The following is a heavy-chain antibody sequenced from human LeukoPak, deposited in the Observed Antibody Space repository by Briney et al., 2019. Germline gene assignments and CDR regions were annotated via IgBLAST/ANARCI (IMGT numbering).Heavy chain of an antibody. V-gene: IGHV1-8*01. D-gene: IGHD6-6*01. CDR3: ARARYSSSSPGDWFDP. Sequence: ASVKVSCKASGYTFTSYDINWVRQATGQGLEWMGWMNPNSGNTGYAQKFQGRVTMTRNTSISTAYMELGSLRSEDMAVYYCARARYSSSSPGDWFDPWGQGTLVTVSS. J-gene: IGHJ5*02. CDR1: GYTFTSYD. CDR2: MNPNSGNT.